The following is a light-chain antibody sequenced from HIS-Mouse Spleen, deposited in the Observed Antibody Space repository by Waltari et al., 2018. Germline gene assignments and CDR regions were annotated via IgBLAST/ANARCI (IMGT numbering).Light chain of an antibody. V-gene: IGLV2-23*01. CDR3: CSYAGSSTYV. CDR1: SSAVGSYNL. CDR2: EGS. J-gene: IGLJ1*01. Sequence: QSALTQPASVSGSPGQSITISCPGTSSAVGSYNLFSWYQQHPGKAPNLMVYEGSKRPSGVSNRFSGSKSGNTASLTISGLQAEDEADYYCCSYAGSSTYVFGTGTKVTVL.